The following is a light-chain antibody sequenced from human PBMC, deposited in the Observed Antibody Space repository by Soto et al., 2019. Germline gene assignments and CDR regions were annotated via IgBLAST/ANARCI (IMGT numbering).Light chain of an antibody. J-gene: IGKJ1*01. Sequence: DIHMTQSPSSVSASVGDRVTITCQASQNINNYLNWYQQKPGRAPKLLIYDASNLEAGVPSRFSGSGSAADFTLTISSLQPEDIATYYCQQFDFLPPTFGQGTKVDI. CDR2: DAS. V-gene: IGKV1-33*01. CDR1: QNINNY. CDR3: QQFDFLPPT.